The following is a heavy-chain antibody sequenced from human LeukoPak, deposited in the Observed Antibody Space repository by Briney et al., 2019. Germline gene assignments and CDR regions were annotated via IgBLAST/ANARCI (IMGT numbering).Heavy chain of an antibody. J-gene: IGHJ4*02. CDR1: GGSISSYY. V-gene: IGHV4-59*01. CDR3: ASWDQYGHPPSLGY. Sequence: SETLSLTCTVSGGSISSYYWSWIRQPPGKGLEWIGYIYYSGSTNYNPSLKSRVTISVDTSKNQFSLKLSSVTAADTAVYYCASWDQYGHPPSLGYWGQGTLVTVSS. CDR2: IYYSGST. D-gene: IGHD2-2*01.